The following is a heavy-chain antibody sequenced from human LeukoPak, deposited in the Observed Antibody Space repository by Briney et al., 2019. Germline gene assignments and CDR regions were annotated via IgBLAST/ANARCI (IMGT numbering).Heavy chain of an antibody. Sequence: GGSLRLSCAASGFTFSSYSMNWVRQAPGKGLEWVSSISSSSSYIYYADSLKGRFTISRDNAKNSLYLQMNSLRAEDTAVYYCARVQIAAAGASDYWGQGTLVTVSS. D-gene: IGHD6-13*01. CDR3: ARVQIAAAGASDY. J-gene: IGHJ4*02. V-gene: IGHV3-21*01. CDR2: ISSSSSYI. CDR1: GFTFSSYS.